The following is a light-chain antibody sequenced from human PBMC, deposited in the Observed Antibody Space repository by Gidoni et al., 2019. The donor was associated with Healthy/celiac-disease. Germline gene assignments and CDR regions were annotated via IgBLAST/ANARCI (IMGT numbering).Light chain of an antibody. Sequence: PASVSGSPGQSITISCTGTSSDVGGYNYVSWYQQHPGKAPKLMIYEVSNRPSGVSNRFSGSKSGNTASLTISGLQAEDEADYYCSSYTSSSTLVVFGGGTKPTVL. J-gene: IGLJ2*01. CDR2: EVS. V-gene: IGLV2-14*01. CDR1: SSDVGGYNY. CDR3: SSYTSSSTLVV.